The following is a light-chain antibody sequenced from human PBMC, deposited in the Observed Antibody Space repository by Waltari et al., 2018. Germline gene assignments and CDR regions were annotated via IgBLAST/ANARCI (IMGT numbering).Light chain of an antibody. CDR1: QSISNW. V-gene: IGKV1-5*03. CDR3: QQYNDYSTWT. CDR2: GAS. Sequence: DIQMTQSPSTLSASVGDRVTITCRASQSISNWLAWYQQKPGKAPKVLIYGASSLESGVPSRFSGSGSGTEFTLTISSLQPDDVATYYCQQYNDYSTWTFGQGTKVEIK. J-gene: IGKJ1*01.